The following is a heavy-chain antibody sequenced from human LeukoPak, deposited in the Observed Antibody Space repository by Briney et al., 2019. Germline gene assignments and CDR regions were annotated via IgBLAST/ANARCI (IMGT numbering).Heavy chain of an antibody. D-gene: IGHD3-22*01. CDR3: ARVAYYYDSAGKSLKFFYGMDV. Sequence: ASVKVSRKGSGYTFPNYEIKWGQQGTGQGLEWLGWMNPSSGKTGYAQKFQGRVTMTRDTSISTAYMELSSLRSEDTAVYYCARVAYYYDSAGKSLKFFYGMDVWGQGTTVTVS. J-gene: IGHJ6*02. CDR2: MNPSSGKT. CDR1: GYTFPNYE. V-gene: IGHV1-8*01.